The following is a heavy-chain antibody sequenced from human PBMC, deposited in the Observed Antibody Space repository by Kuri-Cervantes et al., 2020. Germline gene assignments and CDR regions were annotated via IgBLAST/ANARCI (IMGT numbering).Heavy chain of an antibody. CDR1: RGSISSSSYY. Sequence: SETLSLTCTISRGSISSSSYYWSWIRQPPGKGLEYIGYIYYSGSTNYNPSLKSRVIISVDTSKNQFSLKLSSVTAADTAVYYCARVGSSGWYAGYWGQGTLVTVSS. CDR3: ARVGSSGWYAGY. J-gene: IGHJ4*02. V-gene: IGHV4-61*01. CDR2: IYYSGST. D-gene: IGHD6-19*01.